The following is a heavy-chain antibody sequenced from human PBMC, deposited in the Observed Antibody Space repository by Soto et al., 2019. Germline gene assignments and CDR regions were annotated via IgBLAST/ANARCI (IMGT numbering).Heavy chain of an antibody. CDR2: VSASGGST. J-gene: IGHJ4*02. Sequence: RGFLLLSCASSVFTFSAYAMTWVRQAPGKGVEWVSAVSASGGSTYYADSVRGRFTISRDNSKNTLYLQINSLSAEDTAVYYCAKEENARRAFDYWGQGSTVTVSS. V-gene: IGHV3-23*01. CDR1: VFTFSAYA. CDR3: AKEENARRAFDY.